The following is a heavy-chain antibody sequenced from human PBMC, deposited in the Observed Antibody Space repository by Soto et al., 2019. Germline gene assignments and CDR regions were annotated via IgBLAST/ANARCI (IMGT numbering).Heavy chain of an antibody. CDR1: GASISSGDYY. V-gene: IGHV4-30-4*01. Sequence: QVQLQEWGPGLVKPSQTLSLTCTVSGASISSGDYYWSWIRQPPGKGLEWIGYIYYSGSTYYNPSLKSRLTMSLDMSKNQFSLKVNSVTAADTAVYYCAREDTVYYCYGMDVWGQGTTVTVSS. CDR2: IYYSGST. D-gene: IGHD4-17*01. CDR3: AREDTVYYCYGMDV. J-gene: IGHJ6*02.